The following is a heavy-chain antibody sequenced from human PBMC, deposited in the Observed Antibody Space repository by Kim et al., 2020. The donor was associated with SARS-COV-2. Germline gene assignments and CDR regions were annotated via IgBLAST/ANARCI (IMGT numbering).Heavy chain of an antibody. CDR3: ARAWEPPYFDY. D-gene: IGHD1-26*01. Sequence: SGSTYYNPSLKSRVTISVDTSKNQFSLKLSSVTAADTAVYYCARAWEPPYFDYWGQGTLVTVFS. CDR2: SGST. J-gene: IGHJ4*02. V-gene: IGHV4-31*02.